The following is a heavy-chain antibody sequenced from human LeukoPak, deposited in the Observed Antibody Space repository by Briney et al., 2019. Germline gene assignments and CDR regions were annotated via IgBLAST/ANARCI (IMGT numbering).Heavy chain of an antibody. CDR2: IYYSGST. J-gene: IGHJ3*02. CDR1: GGSISSYY. V-gene: IGHV4-59*01. Sequence: SQTLSLTCTVSGGSISSYYWSWIRQPPGKGLEWIGYIYYSGSTNYNPSLKSRVTISVDTSKNQFSLKLSSVTAADTAVYYCASYTVTTGGDAFDIWGQGTMVTVSS. CDR3: ASYTVTTGGDAFDI. D-gene: IGHD4-17*01.